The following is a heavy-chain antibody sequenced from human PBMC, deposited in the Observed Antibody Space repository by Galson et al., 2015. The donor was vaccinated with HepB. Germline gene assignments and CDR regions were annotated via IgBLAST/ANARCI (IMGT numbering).Heavy chain of an antibody. V-gene: IGHV5-51*03. D-gene: IGHD2-21*02. CDR3: ARLRGSVVTPAPNWFDP. CDR1: GYSFTSYW. CDR2: IYPGDSDT. Sequence: QSGAEVKKPGESLKISCKGSGYSFTSYWIGWVRQMPGKGLEWMGIIYPGDSDTRYSPSFQGQVTISADKSISTAYLQWSSLKASDTAMYYCARLRGSVVTPAPNWFDPWGQGTLVTVSS. J-gene: IGHJ5*02.